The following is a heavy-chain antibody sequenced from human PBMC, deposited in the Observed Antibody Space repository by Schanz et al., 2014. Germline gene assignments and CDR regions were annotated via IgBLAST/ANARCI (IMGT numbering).Heavy chain of an antibody. CDR1: GFTFGDYA. CDR2: MNESHSTI. Sequence: ESGGGLVQPGGSLRLSCAASGFTFGDYAMTWVRQAPGKGLEWVSAMNESHSTIYYADSVRGRFTISRDNAENTLFLQMNSLRAEDTAVYYCARKVVATIGGYYDNWGQGTLVTVSS. CDR3: ARKVVATIGGYYDN. V-gene: IGHV3-23*01. J-gene: IGHJ4*02. D-gene: IGHD5-12*01.